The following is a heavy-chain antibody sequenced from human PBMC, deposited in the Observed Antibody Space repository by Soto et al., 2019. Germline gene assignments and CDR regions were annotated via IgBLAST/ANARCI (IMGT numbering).Heavy chain of an antibody. J-gene: IGHJ6*02. D-gene: IGHD6-13*01. CDR3: AREAIAAAGTEWGPTRLGVDV. CDR2: IYYSGST. V-gene: IGHV4-61*01. CDR1: GGSVSSGSYY. Sequence: PSETLSLTCTVSGGSVSSGSYYWSWIRQPPGKGLEWIGYIYYSGSTNYNPSLKSRVTISVDTSKNQFSLKLSSVTAADTAVYYCAREAIAAAGTEWGPTRLGVDVWGQGTTVTVS.